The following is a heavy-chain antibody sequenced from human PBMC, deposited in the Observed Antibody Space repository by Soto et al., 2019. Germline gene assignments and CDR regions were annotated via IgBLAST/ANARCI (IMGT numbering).Heavy chain of an antibody. CDR2: ISSSSSYI. V-gene: IGHV3-21*01. CDR1: RFIFSSYS. Sequence: PGGSLRLSCAASRFIFSSYSMNWVRQAPGKGLEWVSSISSSSSYIYYANSVKGRFTISRDNAKNSLYLQMNSLRAEDTAVYYCARAPGAAARPPFDYWGRGTLVTVSS. CDR3: ARAPGAAARPPFDY. D-gene: IGHD6-13*01. J-gene: IGHJ4*02.